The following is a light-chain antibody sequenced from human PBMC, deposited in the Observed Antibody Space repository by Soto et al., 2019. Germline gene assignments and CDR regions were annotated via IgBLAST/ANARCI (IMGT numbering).Light chain of an antibody. J-gene: IGKJ1*01. CDR3: QQYASYPWT. CDR2: DAF. CDR1: QSLSGW. Sequence: DIQLTQIPSTLSASIGDRVTITCRASQSLSGWLAWYQQTPGKAPKLLISDAFRLESGVPSRFRGSGSGTEFSLTISSLQPADSATFYCQQYASYPWTFGRGTKV. V-gene: IGKV1-5*01.